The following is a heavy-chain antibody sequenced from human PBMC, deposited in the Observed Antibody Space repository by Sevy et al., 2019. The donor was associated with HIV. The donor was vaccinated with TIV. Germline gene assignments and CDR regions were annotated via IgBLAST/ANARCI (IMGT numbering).Heavy chain of an antibody. CDR3: ARYYSGGSCYSLLPHYHYGIDV. D-gene: IGHD2-15*01. V-gene: IGHV3-7*01. Sequence: GGSLRLSCAASGFTFNMYCMTWVRQAPGKGLEWVANIKEDGSQKNYLDSVKGRFIISRDNAKESLYLQINSLRAEDTAVYYCARYYSGGSCYSLLPHYHYGIDVGGQGTTVTVSS. J-gene: IGHJ6*02. CDR1: GFTFNMYC. CDR2: IKEDGSQK.